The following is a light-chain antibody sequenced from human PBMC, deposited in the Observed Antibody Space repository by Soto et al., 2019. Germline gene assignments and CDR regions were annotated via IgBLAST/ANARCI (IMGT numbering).Light chain of an antibody. CDR1: SSDVGGYNY. Sequence: QSVLAQPASVSGSPGQSITISCTGTSSDVGGYNYVSWYQQHPGKAPKFMIYDDSNRPSGVPNRFSGSKSGNSASLAITGLQAEDEADYYCQSYDSSLSAFYVFGTGTKVTVL. J-gene: IGLJ1*01. V-gene: IGLV2-14*01. CDR2: DDS. CDR3: QSYDSSLSAFYV.